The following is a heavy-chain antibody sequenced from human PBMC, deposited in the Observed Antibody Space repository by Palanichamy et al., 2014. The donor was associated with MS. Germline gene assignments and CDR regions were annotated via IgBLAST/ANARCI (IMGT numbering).Heavy chain of an antibody. Sequence: EVQLVESGGGLVQPGGSLRLSCAASGFSFSGYWMTWVRQAPGKGLECVANLNQDGTEKYYLDSVEGRFTISRDNPKNSLYLQINSLRAEDTAVYYCARVRNRPKSFFDYWGQGTLVTVSS. CDR2: LNQDGTEK. CDR3: ARVRNRPKSFFDY. V-gene: IGHV3-7*01. D-gene: IGHD2/OR15-2a*01. J-gene: IGHJ4*02. CDR1: GFSFSGYW.